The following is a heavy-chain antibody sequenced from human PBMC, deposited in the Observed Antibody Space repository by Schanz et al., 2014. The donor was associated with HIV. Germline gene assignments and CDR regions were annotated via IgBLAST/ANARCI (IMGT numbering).Heavy chain of an antibody. CDR3: AKGYTSSSVFNL. V-gene: IGHV3-30*18. CDR2: ISPDGDTQ. Sequence: QGQLVESGGGVVRPGRSLRLSCTATGFTFNVYGMHWVRQAPGKGLEWVARISPDGDTQHYADSLKGRFTISRDNFKNTLDMQMDSLRPDDTAVYYCAKGYTSSSVFNLWGRAPWSLSPQ. J-gene: IGHJ2*01. D-gene: IGHD6-6*01. CDR1: GFTFNVYG.